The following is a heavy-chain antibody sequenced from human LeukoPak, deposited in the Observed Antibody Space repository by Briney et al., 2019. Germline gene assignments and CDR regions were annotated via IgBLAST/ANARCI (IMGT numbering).Heavy chain of an antibody. J-gene: IGHJ3*02. CDR3: ARVQGDLKDAFDI. CDR2: ISSSSSYI. Sequence: GGSLRLSCAASGFTFSSYSMNWVRQAPGKGLEWVSSISSSSSYIYYADSVKGRFTISRDNAKNSLYLQMNSLRAEDTAVYYCARVQGDLKDAFDIWGQGTMVTVS. CDR1: GFTFSSYS. D-gene: IGHD2-21*02. V-gene: IGHV3-21*01.